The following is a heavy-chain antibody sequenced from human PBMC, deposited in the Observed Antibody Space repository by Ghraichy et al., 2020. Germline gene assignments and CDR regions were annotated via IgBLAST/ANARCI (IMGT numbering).Heavy chain of an antibody. D-gene: IGHD4/OR15-4a*01. CDR3: AKDRRVLAYFDY. CDR1: GFTFSSYA. V-gene: IGHV3-23*01. Sequence: GGSLRLSCAASGFTFSSYAMSWVRQAPGKGLEWVSGICGGGGCTYYADSVKGRFTISRDNSKNTLYLQMNSLRPEDTAVYYCAKDRRVLAYFDYWGQGTLVTVSS. J-gene: IGHJ4*02. CDR2: ICGGGGCT.